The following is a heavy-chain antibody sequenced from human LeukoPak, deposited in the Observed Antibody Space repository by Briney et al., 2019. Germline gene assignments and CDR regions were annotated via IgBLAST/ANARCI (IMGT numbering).Heavy chain of an antibody. V-gene: IGHV4-39*07. CDR1: GGSISSSSYY. J-gene: IGHJ4*02. CDR3: ARLYCGGDCYQYYFDY. D-gene: IGHD2-21*02. CDR2: IYYSGST. Sequence: SETLSLTCTVSGGSISSSSYYWGWIRQPPGKGLEWIGSIYYSGSTYYNPSLKSRVTISVDTSKNQFSLKLSSVTAADTAVYYCARLYCGGDCYQYYFDYWGQGTLVTVSS.